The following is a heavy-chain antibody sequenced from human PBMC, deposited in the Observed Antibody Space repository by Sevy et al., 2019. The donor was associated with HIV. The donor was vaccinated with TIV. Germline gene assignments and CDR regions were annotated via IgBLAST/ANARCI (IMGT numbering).Heavy chain of an antibody. J-gene: IGHJ4*02. CDR1: GFTFNSYA. D-gene: IGHD6-13*01. Sequence: GGSLRLSCAASGFTFNSYAMSWVRQAPGKGLEWVSSISGSGDNTFYADSVKGRFTISRDNSRNTLYLQMNSLRAEDTAVYYCAKGPAAPLDYWGQGTLVTVSS. V-gene: IGHV3-23*01. CDR2: ISGSGDNT. CDR3: AKGPAAPLDY.